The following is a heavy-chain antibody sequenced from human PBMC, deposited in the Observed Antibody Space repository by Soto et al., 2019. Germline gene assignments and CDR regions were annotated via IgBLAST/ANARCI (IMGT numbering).Heavy chain of an antibody. J-gene: IGHJ5*02. V-gene: IGHV4-30-2*01. CDR1: GGSISSGGYS. CDR3: ARVPGVATSGWFDP. CDR2: IYHSGST. D-gene: IGHD5-12*01. Sequence: QLQLQESGSGLVKPSQTLSLTCAVSGGSISSGGYSWSWIRQPPGKGLEWIGYIYHSGSTYYNPSLKSRVTVSVDRSKNQFSLKLSSVTAADTAVYYCARVPGVATSGWFDPWGQGTLVTVSS.